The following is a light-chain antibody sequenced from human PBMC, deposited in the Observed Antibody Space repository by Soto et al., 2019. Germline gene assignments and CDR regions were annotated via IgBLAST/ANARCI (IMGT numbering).Light chain of an antibody. V-gene: IGLV1-47*01. J-gene: IGLJ3*02. Sequence: QSVLTQPPSASGTPGQRVTISCYGSSSNIGSNYVYWYQQLPGTAPKHLIHRNNQRPSGVPDRFSGSKSGTSAALAISGLRYEDEADYYCAAWDYSLSGSWVFGGGTKLTVL. CDR3: AAWDYSLSGSWV. CDR2: RNN. CDR1: SSNIGSNY.